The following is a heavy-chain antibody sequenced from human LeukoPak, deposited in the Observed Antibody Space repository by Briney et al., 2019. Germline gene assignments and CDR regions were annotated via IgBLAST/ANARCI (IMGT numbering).Heavy chain of an antibody. D-gene: IGHD3-9*01. CDR1: GFTFSSYS. CDR2: ISSSSYI. Sequence: GGSLRLSCAASGFTFSSYSMNWVRQAPGKGLEWVSSISSSSYIYYADSVKGRFTISRDNAKNSLYLQMNSLRAEDTAVYYCARDPSTYYDILTGYSPGYFDYWGQGTLVTVSS. J-gene: IGHJ4*02. CDR3: ARDPSTYYDILTGYSPGYFDY. V-gene: IGHV3-21*01.